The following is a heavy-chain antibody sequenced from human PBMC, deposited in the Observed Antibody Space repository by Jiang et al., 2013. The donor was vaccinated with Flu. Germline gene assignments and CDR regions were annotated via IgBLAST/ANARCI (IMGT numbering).Heavy chain of an antibody. CDR1: GGSISSSSYY. Sequence: GPGLVKPSETLSLTCTVSGGSISSSSYYWGWIRQPPGKGLEWIGSIYYSGSTYYNPSLKSRVTISVDTSKNQFSLKLSSVTAADTAVYYCARQGSGWPFAFDIWGQGTMVTVSS. V-gene: IGHV4-39*01. D-gene: IGHD6-19*01. CDR3: ARQGSGWPFAFDI. J-gene: IGHJ3*02. CDR2: IYYSGST.